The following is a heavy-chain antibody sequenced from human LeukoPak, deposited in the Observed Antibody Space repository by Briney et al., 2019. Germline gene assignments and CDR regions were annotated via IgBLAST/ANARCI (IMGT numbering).Heavy chain of an antibody. CDR3: AKDPQWDVDRYGSGSYYLY. J-gene: IGHJ4*02. CDR2: ISSRGITS. V-gene: IGHV3-23*01. Sequence: GGSLRLSCAASGFTFSSYAMTWVRQAPGKGLEWVSAISSRGITSYYADSVKGRFTISRDNSNNTLFLQMNSLRAEDTAVYYCAKDPQWDVDRYGSGSYYLYWGQGTLATVSS. CDR1: GFTFSSYA. D-gene: IGHD3-10*01.